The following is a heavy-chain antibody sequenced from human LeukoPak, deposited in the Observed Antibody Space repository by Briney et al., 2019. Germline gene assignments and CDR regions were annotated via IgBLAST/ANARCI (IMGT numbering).Heavy chain of an antibody. CDR2: ISSSGSTI. V-gene: IGHV3-11*01. D-gene: IGHD2-15*01. CDR1: GFTFSDYY. J-gene: IGHJ3*02. Sequence: GGSLRLSCAASGFTFSDYYMSWIRQAPGKGLEWVSYISSSGSTIYYANSVKGRFAISRDNAKNSLYLQMNSLRAEDTAVYYCARDKGCSGGSCYSTDAFDIWGQGTMVTVSS. CDR3: ARDKGCSGGSCYSTDAFDI.